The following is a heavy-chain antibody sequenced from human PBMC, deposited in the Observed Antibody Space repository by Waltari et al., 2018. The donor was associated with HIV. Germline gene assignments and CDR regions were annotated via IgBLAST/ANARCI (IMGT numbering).Heavy chain of an antibody. D-gene: IGHD2-15*01. J-gene: IGHJ3*02. CDR3: AKEIGYGGRLDAFDI. V-gene: IGHV3-23*01. CDR2: ISGSGGST. CDR1: GFTFRSYA. Sequence: EVQLLESGGGLVQPGGSLRLSCAAYGFTFRSYAMSGVGQAQGKGLEWVSAISGSGGSTYYADSVKGRFTISRDNSKNTLYLQMNSLRAEDTAVYYCAKEIGYGGRLDAFDIWGQGTMVTVSS.